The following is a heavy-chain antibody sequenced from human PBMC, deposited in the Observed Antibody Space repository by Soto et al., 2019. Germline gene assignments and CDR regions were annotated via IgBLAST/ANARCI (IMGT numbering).Heavy chain of an antibody. Sequence: HVQLRESGPGLVRPSETLSLICNVSGSITSDFWTWIRQPAGKGLEWIGRIYISGSTNYNPSLWSRVTMSIDTSRNQFSLRLSSVTAADTAIYFCAREGVMGGTLLYWGPGTLVTVSS. CDR2: IYISGST. V-gene: IGHV4-4*07. J-gene: IGHJ4*02. CDR1: GSITSDF. D-gene: IGHD3-16*01. CDR3: AREGVMGGTLLY.